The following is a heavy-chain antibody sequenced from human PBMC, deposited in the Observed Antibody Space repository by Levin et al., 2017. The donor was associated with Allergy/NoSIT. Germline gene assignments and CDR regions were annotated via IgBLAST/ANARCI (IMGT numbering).Heavy chain of an antibody. CDR2: ISYDGSNK. D-gene: IGHD3-10*01. CDR1: GFIFSSYA. CDR3: ARDFAVYAYGINWYFDL. V-gene: IGHV3-30-3*01. J-gene: IGHJ2*01. Sequence: PGGSLRLSCAASGFIFSSYAMHWVRQAPGKGLEWVAVISYDGSNKYYADSVKGRFTISRDNTKNTLYLQMNSLRAEDTAVYYCARDFAVYAYGINWYFDLWGRGTLVTVSS.